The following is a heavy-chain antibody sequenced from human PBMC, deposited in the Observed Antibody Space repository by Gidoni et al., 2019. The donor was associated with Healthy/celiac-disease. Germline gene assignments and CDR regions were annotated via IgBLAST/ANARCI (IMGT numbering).Heavy chain of an antibody. D-gene: IGHD2-15*01. CDR1: GFTFSSYW. CDR3: ARVSSLLSFYYGMDV. CDR2: IKQDGSEK. V-gene: IGHV3-7*01. J-gene: IGHJ6*02. Sequence: EVQLVESGGGLVQPGGSLRLSCAASGFTFSSYWMSWVRQAPGKGLEGVANIKQDGSEKYYVDSVKGRFTISRDNAKNSLYLQMNSLRAEDTAVYYCARVSSLLSFYYGMDVWGQGTTVTVSS.